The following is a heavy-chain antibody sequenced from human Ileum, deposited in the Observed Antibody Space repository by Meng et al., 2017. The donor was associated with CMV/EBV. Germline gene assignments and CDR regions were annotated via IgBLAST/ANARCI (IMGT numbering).Heavy chain of an antibody. V-gene: IGHV2-5*02. CDR1: GFSASTSGEG. D-gene: IGHD1-26*01. Sequence: LNEPGPTLVKPTQPLTLACSFSGFSASTSGEGDGWIRPPPGKALEWLALIYRGDDKRYSPTLNSRLTIAKDTSKNEVVLTLTNMGPIDTGTYYCAHFVGGYYPSRPDYWGQGTLVTVSS. CDR3: AHFVGGYYPSRPDY. J-gene: IGHJ4*02. CDR2: IYRGDDK.